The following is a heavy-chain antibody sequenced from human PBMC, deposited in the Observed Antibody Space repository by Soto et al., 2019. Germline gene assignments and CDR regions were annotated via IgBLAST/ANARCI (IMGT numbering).Heavy chain of an antibody. D-gene: IGHD2-21*02. CDR2: ISGSGGST. Sequence: GGSLRLSCAASGFTFSSYAVSWVRQAPGKGLEWVSAISGSGGSTYYADSVKGRFTIPRDNSKNTLYLQMNSLRAEDTAVYYCACAMTYYYYGMDVWGQGTTVTVSS. V-gene: IGHV3-23*01. CDR1: GFTFSSYA. CDR3: ACAMTYYYYGMDV. J-gene: IGHJ6*02.